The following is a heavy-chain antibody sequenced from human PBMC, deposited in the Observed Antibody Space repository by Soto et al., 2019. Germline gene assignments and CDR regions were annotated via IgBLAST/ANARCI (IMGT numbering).Heavy chain of an antibody. CDR3: ARDRGYNSRDNWFDP. J-gene: IGHJ5*02. CDR1: GGSISSYY. CDR2: IYTSGST. Sequence: SETLSLTCTVSGGSISSYYWSWIRQPAGKGLEWIGRIYTSGSTNYNPSLKSRATMSVDTSKNQFSLKLSSVTAADTAVYYCARDRGYNSRDNWFDPWGQGTLVTVSS. D-gene: IGHD5-12*01. V-gene: IGHV4-4*07.